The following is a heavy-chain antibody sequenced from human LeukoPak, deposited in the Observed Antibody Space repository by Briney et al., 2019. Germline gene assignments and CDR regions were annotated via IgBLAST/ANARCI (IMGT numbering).Heavy chain of an antibody. J-gene: IGHJ4*02. D-gene: IGHD4-17*01. CDR3: AREAFNYGDHYFDY. CDR2: MNSDGSST. Sequence: GGSLRLSCAASGFTLSSYWMHWVRQAPGKGLVWVSRMNSDGSSTTYADSVKGRFTISRDNAKNTLYLQMNSLRAEDTAVYHCAREAFNYGDHYFDYWGQGTLVTVPS. CDR1: GFTLSSYW. V-gene: IGHV3-74*01.